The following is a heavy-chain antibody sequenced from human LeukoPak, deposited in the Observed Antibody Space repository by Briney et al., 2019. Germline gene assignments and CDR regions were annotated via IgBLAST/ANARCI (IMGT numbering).Heavy chain of an antibody. D-gene: IGHD3-3*01. CDR3: ASTAIFGVVIISHFFY. V-gene: IGHV1-69*13. CDR2: IIPIFGTA. CDR1: GGTFSSYA. Sequence: SVKVSCRASGGTFSSYAISWVRQAPGQGLEWMGGIIPIFGTANYAQKFQGRVTITADESTSTAYMELSSLRSEDTAVYYCASTAIFGVVIISHFFYWGQGTLVTVSS. J-gene: IGHJ4*02.